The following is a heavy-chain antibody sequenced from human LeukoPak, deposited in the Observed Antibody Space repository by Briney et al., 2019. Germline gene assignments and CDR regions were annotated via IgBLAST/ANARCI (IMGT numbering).Heavy chain of an antibody. Sequence: SETLSLTCTVSGGSISSGGYYWSWIRQPPGKGLEWIGYIYHSGSTYYNPSLKSRVTISVDRSKNQFSLKLSSVTAADTAVYYCARARTGRLDYWGQGTLVTVSS. D-gene: IGHD7-27*01. CDR1: GGSISSGGYY. CDR2: IYHSGST. CDR3: ARARTGRLDY. J-gene: IGHJ4*02. V-gene: IGHV4-30-2*01.